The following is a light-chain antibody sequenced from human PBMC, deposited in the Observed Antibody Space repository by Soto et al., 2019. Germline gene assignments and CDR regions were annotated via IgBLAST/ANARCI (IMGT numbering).Light chain of an antibody. CDR3: KQYNSYYT. Sequence: DIHMTQSPSTLSALVGDRVTITCRASQSINSWLAWYQQKPGKAPKLLIQKASTLESGVPSRFSGSGSGTEFTLTISSLQPEDFATYYCKQYNSYYTFGQGTKVDIK. CDR1: QSINSW. J-gene: IGKJ2*01. V-gene: IGKV1-5*03. CDR2: KAS.